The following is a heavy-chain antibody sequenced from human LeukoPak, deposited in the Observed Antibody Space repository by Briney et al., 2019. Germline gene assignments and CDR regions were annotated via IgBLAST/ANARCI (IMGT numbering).Heavy chain of an antibody. J-gene: IGHJ4*02. CDR3: ARHARLSSGRYFDY. V-gene: IGHV4-59*08. CDR2: IYYSGST. D-gene: IGHD6-25*01. Sequence: KTSETLSLTCTVSGGSISSYYWSWIRQPPGKGLEWIGYIYYSGSTNYNPSLKSRVTISVDTSKNQFSLKLSSVTAADTAVYYCARHARLSSGRYFDYWGQGTLVTVSS. CDR1: GGSISSYY.